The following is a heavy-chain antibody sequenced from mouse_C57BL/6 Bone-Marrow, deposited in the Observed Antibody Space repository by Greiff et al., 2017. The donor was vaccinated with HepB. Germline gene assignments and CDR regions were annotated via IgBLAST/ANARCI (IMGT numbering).Heavy chain of an antibody. CDR3: ARSAAAWYFDV. CDR2: INPSSGYT. CDR1: GYTFTSYT. J-gene: IGHJ1*03. Sequence: VQLQQSGAELARPGASVKMSCKASGYTFTSYTMHWVKQRPGQGLEWIGYINPSSGYTKYNQKFKDKATLTADKSSSTAYMQLSSLTSEDSAVYYCARSAAAWYFDVWGTGTTVTVSS. V-gene: IGHV1-4*01.